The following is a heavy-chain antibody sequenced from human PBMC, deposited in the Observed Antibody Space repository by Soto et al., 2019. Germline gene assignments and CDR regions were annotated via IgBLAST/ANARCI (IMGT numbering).Heavy chain of an antibody. V-gene: IGHV4-30-4*01. Sequence: QVHLQESGPGLVRPSQTLSLTCTVSGSPVSSDDYYWSWIRQSPERGLEWIGYKSYSGDTYYNPSFKSRVSISXXXXXXXXXXXXXXXXXXXXXXXXXXXXXGXFWGQGILV. CDR3: XXXXGXF. CDR1: GSPVSSDDYY. J-gene: IGHJ4*02. CDR2: KSYSGDT.